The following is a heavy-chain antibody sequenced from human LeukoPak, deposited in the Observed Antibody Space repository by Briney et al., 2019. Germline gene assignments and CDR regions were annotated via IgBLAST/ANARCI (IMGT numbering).Heavy chain of an antibody. V-gene: IGHV1-2*02. Sequence: GASVKVSCKASGYTFTDYYMHWVRQAPGQGLEWMGWINPNSGGTNYAQKFQGRVTMTRDTSISTAYMELSRLRSDDTAVYYCARSRFDGDPFDYWGQGTLVTVSS. J-gene: IGHJ4*02. D-gene: IGHD4-17*01. CDR2: INPNSGGT. CDR3: ARSRFDGDPFDY. CDR1: GYTFTDYY.